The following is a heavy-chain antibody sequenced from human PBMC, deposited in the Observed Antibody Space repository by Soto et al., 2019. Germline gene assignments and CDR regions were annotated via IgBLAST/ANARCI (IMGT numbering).Heavy chain of an antibody. Sequence: EVQLLESGGGLVQPGGSLRLSCAVSGFSFSTYGGTWVRQAPGKGLEWVSGVSGGSGVTHYADSVKGRFTITGDNSKNTVYLHMNSLSVEDTVVYYCAKWNGHGDYWGQGTLVTVSS. CDR2: VSGGSGVT. CDR3: AKWNGHGDY. CDR1: GFSFSTYG. D-gene: IGHD1-1*01. J-gene: IGHJ4*02. V-gene: IGHV3-23*01.